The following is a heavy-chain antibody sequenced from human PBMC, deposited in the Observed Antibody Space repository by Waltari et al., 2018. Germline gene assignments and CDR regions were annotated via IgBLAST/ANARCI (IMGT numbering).Heavy chain of an antibody. CDR2: ISDDGSRK. Sequence: QVQLVESGGGVVQPGRSLRLSCAASGFPFRSHVLHWVRHAPGRGLEWVAMISDDGSRKYYGESEKGRFTISRDNSKSTGFLQMDRLSPEDTGVYYCARDYYGSRTYSTGMDVWGQGTTVTVTS. D-gene: IGHD3-10*01. CDR1: GFPFRSHV. CDR3: ARDYYGSRTYSTGMDV. J-gene: IGHJ6*02. V-gene: IGHV3-30*03.